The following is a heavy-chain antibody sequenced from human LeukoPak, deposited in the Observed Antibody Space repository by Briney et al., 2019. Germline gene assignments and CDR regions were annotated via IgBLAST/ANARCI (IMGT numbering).Heavy chain of an antibody. CDR2: ISWNSGSI. Sequence: PGGSLRLSCAASGFTFSSYWMSWVRQAPGKGLEWVSGISWNSGSIGYADSVKGRFTISRDNAKNSLYLQMNSLRAEDTALYYCAKDLYSSSWFFDYWGQGTLVTVSS. CDR3: AKDLYSSSWFFDY. CDR1: GFTFSSYW. D-gene: IGHD6-13*01. J-gene: IGHJ4*02. V-gene: IGHV3-9*01.